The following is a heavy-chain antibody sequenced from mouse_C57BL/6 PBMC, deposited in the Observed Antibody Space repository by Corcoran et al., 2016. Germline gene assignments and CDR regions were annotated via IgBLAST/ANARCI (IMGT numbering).Heavy chain of an antibody. D-gene: IGHD3-2*02. J-gene: IGHJ4*01. Sequence: QIQLVQSGPELKKPGETVKISCKASGYTFTTYGMSWVKQAPGKGLKWMGWINTYSGVPTYADDFKGRFAFSLETSASTAYLQINNLKNEDTATNFCARPAQATLDYWGQGTSVTASS. CDR1: GYTFTTYG. CDR3: ARPAQATLDY. V-gene: IGHV9-3*01. CDR2: INTYSGVP.